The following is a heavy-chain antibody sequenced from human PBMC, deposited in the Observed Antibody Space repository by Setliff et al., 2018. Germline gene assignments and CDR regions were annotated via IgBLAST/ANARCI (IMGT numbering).Heavy chain of an antibody. Sequence: ASVKVSCKASGYTFTSYAMNWVRQAPGQGLEWMGWINTNTGNPTYAQGFTGRFVFSLDTSVSTAYLQISSLQAEDTAVYYCARIVCSSTSCSRFGYWGQGTLVTVSS. CDR1: GYTFTSYA. V-gene: IGHV7-4-1*02. CDR3: ARIVCSSTSCSRFGY. CDR2: INTNTGNP. J-gene: IGHJ4*02. D-gene: IGHD2-2*01.